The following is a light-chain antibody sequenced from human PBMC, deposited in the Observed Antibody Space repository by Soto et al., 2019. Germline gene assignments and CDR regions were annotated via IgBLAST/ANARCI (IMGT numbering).Light chain of an antibody. CDR3: QSYDSSLSADYV. CDR1: SSNIGAGYD. Sequence: QAVVTQPPSVSGAPGQRVTISCTGSSSNIGAGYDVHWYQQLPGTAPKLLIYGNINRPSGVPDRFSGSKSGTSASLAITGPQAEDAADYYCQSYDSSLSADYVFGTGTKLTVL. CDR2: GNI. J-gene: IGLJ1*01. V-gene: IGLV1-40*01.